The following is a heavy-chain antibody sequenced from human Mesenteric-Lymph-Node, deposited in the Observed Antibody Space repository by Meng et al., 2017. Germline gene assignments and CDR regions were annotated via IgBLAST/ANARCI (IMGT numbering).Heavy chain of an antibody. CDR2: INPNSGGT. Sequence: ASFKVSSSASSYTLTGYYMHWGLQPPGQGLEWMGWINPNSGGTNYAQKFQGRVTMTRDTSISTAYMELSRLRSDDPAVYYCAIDGRVYGSGPTGYWGQGTLVTVSS. J-gene: IGHJ4*02. V-gene: IGHV1-2*02. CDR3: AIDGRVYGSGPTGY. D-gene: IGHD3-10*01. CDR1: SYTLTGYY.